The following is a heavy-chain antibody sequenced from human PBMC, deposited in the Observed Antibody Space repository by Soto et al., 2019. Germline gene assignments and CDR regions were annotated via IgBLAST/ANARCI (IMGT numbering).Heavy chain of an antibody. CDR3: ARGRVGATTFFDY. D-gene: IGHD1-26*01. CDR1: GFTFSSYS. V-gene: IGHV3-21*01. Sequence: EVQLVESGGGLVKPGGSLRLSCASSGFTFSSYSMNWVRLAPGKGLEWVSSITSSSNYIYYGDSVKGRVTISRDNAKHSLYLQMHSLRAQDTAVYYCARGRVGATTFFDYWGQGSLVTVSS. J-gene: IGHJ4*02. CDR2: ITSSSNYI.